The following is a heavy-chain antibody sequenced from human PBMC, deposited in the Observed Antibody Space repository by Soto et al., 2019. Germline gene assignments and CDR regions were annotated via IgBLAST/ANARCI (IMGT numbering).Heavy chain of an antibody. CDR2: INPNSGGT. Sequence: ASVKVSCKASGYTFTGYYMHWVRQAPGQGLEWMGWINPNSGGTNYAQKFQGWVTMTRDTSISTAYMKLSRLRSDDTAVYYCARVPMVRGVHFDYWGQGTLVTVSS. D-gene: IGHD3-10*01. J-gene: IGHJ4*02. V-gene: IGHV1-2*04. CDR3: ARVPMVRGVHFDY. CDR1: GYTFTGYY.